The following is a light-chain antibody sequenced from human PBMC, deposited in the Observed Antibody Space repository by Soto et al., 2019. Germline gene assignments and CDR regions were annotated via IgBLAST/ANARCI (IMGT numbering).Light chain of an antibody. Sequence: DIQMTQSPSSLSASVGDRVTITCRASQGISNYLAWYQQKPGKVPKLLIYAASTLQSGVPTRFSGSGSRTDFPHTISSLQPKDVATYYCQEYNSAPRGFTFRPGTKVDIK. CDR2: AAS. V-gene: IGKV1-27*01. CDR3: QEYNSAPRGFT. CDR1: QGISNY. J-gene: IGKJ3*01.